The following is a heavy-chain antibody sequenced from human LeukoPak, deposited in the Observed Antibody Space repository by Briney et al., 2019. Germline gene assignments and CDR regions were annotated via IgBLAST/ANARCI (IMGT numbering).Heavy chain of an antibody. V-gene: IGHV4-59*01. D-gene: IGHD5-24*01. CDR1: GGSISHYY. CDR2: IYYSGST. Sequence: PSETLSLTCTVSGGSISHYYWSWIRQPPGKGLEWIGYIYYSGSTNYNPSLKSRVTISLDTSKNQFSLNLTSVTTADTAVYYCARASRGGYKTYFDYWGQGTLVTVSS. CDR3: ARASRGGYKTYFDY. J-gene: IGHJ4*02.